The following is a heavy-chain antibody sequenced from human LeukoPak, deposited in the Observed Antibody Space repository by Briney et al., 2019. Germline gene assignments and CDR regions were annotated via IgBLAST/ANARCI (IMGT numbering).Heavy chain of an antibody. CDR1: GGSISSSSYY. V-gene: IGHV4-39*01. CDR2: IYYSGHT. CDR3: ARRRERYSWNDLGGYFDP. J-gene: IGHJ5*02. D-gene: IGHD1-1*01. Sequence: SETLSLTCTVSGGSISSSSYYGGWIRQPPGKGLEWIGNIYYSGHTYYNQSLKSRVTISVVTSKNQFSLTLTSVTATDTAVYYCARRRERYSWNDLGGYFDPWGQGTLVTVSS.